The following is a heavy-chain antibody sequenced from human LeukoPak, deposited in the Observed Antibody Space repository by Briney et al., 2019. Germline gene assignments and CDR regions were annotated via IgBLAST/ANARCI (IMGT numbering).Heavy chain of an antibody. CDR3: AREAVVVVAATEYFDY. CDR2: ISSSSSTI. V-gene: IGHV3-48*01. J-gene: IGHJ4*02. Sequence: PGGSLRLSCAASGFTFSSYRMNWVRQAPGKGLEWVSYISSSSSTIYYADSVKGRFTISRDNAKNSLYLQMNSLRAEDTAVYYCAREAVVVVAATEYFDYWGQGTLVTVSS. CDR1: GFTFSSYR. D-gene: IGHD2-15*01.